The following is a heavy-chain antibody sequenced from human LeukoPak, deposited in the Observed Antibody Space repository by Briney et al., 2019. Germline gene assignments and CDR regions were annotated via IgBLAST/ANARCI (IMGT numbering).Heavy chain of an antibody. V-gene: IGHV3-23*01. CDR1: GFTFSSYA. J-gene: IGHJ4*02. CDR3: AKSGHYYDSSGYYAFDY. Sequence: GGSLRLSCAASGFTFSSYAMSWVRQAPGKGLEWVSAISGSGGSTYYADSVKGRFTISRDNSKNTLYLQMNSLRAEDTAVYYCAKSGHYYDSSGYYAFDYWGQGTLVTVSS. D-gene: IGHD3-22*01. CDR2: ISGSGGST.